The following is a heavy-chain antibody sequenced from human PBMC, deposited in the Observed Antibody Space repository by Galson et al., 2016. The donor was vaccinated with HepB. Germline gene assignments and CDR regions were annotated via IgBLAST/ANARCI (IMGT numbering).Heavy chain of an antibody. V-gene: IGHV1-8*01. Sequence: SVKVSCKASGYTFTRYDINWVRQATGQGLEWMGWMNPNSGNTGYAQKFQGRVTMTRNTSISTAYMELSSLRSEDTAVYYCARGEYSSSSGHPNRFDYWGQGTLVTVSS. D-gene: IGHD6-6*01. J-gene: IGHJ4*02. CDR3: ARGEYSSSSGHPNRFDY. CDR2: MNPNSGNT. CDR1: GYTFTRYD.